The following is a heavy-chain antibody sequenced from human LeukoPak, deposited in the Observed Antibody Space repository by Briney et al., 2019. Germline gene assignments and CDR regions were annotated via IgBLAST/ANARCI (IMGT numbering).Heavy chain of an antibody. CDR3: ARTGGDPTTVTTRLFDY. V-gene: IGHV4-39*01. D-gene: IGHD4-11*01. CDR2: IYYSGST. J-gene: IGHJ4*02. CDR1: GGSISSSSYY. Sequence: PSETLSLTCTVSGGSISSSSYYWGWIRQPPGKRLEWIGSIYYSGSTYYNPSLKSRVTISVDTSKNQFSLKLSSVTAADTAVYYCARTGGDPTTVTTRLFDYWGQGTLVTVSS.